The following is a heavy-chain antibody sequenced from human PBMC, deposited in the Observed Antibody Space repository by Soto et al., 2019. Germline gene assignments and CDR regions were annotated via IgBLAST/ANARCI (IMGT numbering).Heavy chain of an antibody. V-gene: IGHV3-23*01. Sequence: EVQLLESGGGLVQPGGSLRLSCAASGFTFSTYAMNWVRQAPGNGLEWVSDISGSGGSIHYADSVKGRFTISRDNSKNTLYLQMNSLRDEDTAVYHCVKGYWKGDVGGQGTTVTVSS. CDR2: ISGSGGSI. CDR3: VKGYWKGDV. D-gene: IGHD1-1*01. CDR1: GFTFSTYA. J-gene: IGHJ6*02.